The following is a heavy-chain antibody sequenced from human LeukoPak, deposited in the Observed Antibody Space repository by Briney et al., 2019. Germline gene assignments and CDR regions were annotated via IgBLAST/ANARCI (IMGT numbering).Heavy chain of an antibody. D-gene: IGHD2-15*01. V-gene: IGHV1-69*13. CDR2: IIPIFGTA. CDR3: ARDRDKDFDY. J-gene: IGHJ4*02. CDR1: GGTFSSYA. Sequence: ASLKVSCKASGGTFSSYAISWVRQAPGQGLEWMGGIIPIFGTANYAQKFQGRVTITADESTSTAYMELSSLRSEDTAVYYCARDRDKDFDYWGQGTLVTVSS.